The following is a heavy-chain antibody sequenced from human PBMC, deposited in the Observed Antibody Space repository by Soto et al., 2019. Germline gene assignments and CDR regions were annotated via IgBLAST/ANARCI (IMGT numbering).Heavy chain of an antibody. CDR2: INPSGGST. D-gene: IGHD4-4*01. CDR1: GSTFTRYY. V-gene: IGHV1-46*01. J-gene: IGHJ4*02. Sequence: ASVKLSCKTSGSTFTRYYMHWVRQAPGQGLEWMGIINPSGGSTSYAQKFQGRVTMTRDTSTSTVYMELSSLRSEDTAVYYCARDLHDYSRFYSGYWGQGTLVTVSS. CDR3: ARDLHDYSRFYSGY.